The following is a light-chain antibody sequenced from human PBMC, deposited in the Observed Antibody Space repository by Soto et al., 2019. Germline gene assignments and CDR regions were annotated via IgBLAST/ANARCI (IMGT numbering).Light chain of an antibody. V-gene: IGLV1-44*01. CDR3: AAWDDSLNGYV. CDR1: SSNIGSNT. CDR2: SNN. J-gene: IGLJ1*01. Sequence: QTVLTQPPSSSGTPGQRFTISCYGSSSNIGSNTVNWYQQLPGTAPKLLIYSNNQRPSGVPDRFSGSKSGTSASLAISGLQSEDEADYYCAAWDDSLNGYVFGTGTQVTV.